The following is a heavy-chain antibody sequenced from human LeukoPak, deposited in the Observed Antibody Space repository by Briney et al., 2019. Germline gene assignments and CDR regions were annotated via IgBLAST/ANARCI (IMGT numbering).Heavy chain of an antibody. CDR3: ARVHYDSSGYRKFDY. V-gene: IGHV4-59*01. CDR1: GGSISSYC. Sequence: SVKLSCTCTEAGGSISSYCWRWMGQAPGKGLKWIGYIYYSGSTNYNPSLKSRVTISVDTSKNQFSLKLSSVTAADTAVYYCARVHYDSSGYRKFDYWGQGTLVTVSS. D-gene: IGHD3-22*01. J-gene: IGHJ4*02. CDR2: IYYSGST.